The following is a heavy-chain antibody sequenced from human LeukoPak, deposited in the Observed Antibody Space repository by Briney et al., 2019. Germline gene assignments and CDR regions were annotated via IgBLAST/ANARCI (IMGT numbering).Heavy chain of an antibody. Sequence: SETLSLTCAVYGGSFSGYYWSWIRQPPGKGLEWIGEINHSGSTNYNPSLKSRVTISVDTSKNQFSLKLSSVTAADTAVYYCARLISGVGYFDYWGQGTLVTVSS. CDR2: INHSGST. J-gene: IGHJ4*02. CDR3: ARLISGVGYFDY. D-gene: IGHD3-10*01. V-gene: IGHV4-34*01. CDR1: GGSFSGYY.